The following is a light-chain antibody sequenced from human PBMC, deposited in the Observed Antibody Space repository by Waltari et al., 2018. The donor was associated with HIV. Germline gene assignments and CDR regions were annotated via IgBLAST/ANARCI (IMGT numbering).Light chain of an antibody. Sequence: PGEGATLSCRASQSVTTYLAWFQQKPGQPPRLLIFDASSRATGVPARFSGSGSGTDFSLTISSLEPEDFAIYYCQARHSWPPLFTFGPGTKVEMK. CDR3: QARHSWPPLFT. CDR2: DAS. J-gene: IGKJ3*01. CDR1: QSVTTY. V-gene: IGKV3-11*01.